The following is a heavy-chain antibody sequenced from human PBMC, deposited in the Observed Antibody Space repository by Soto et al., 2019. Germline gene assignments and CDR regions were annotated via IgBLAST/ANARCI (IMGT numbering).Heavy chain of an antibody. CDR1: GFTFSSYA. J-gene: IGHJ4*02. V-gene: IGHV3-30-3*01. CDR3: AREGYDILTGYYFPFDS. D-gene: IGHD3-9*01. CDR2: ISYDGSNK. Sequence: QVQLVESGGGVVQPGRSLRLSCAASGFTFSSYAMHWVRQAPGKGLEWVAVISYDGSNKYYADSVKGRFTISRDNTKNTLDLQMHSLSAEDTAVDYCAREGYDILTGYYFPFDSWGQGTMVTVSS.